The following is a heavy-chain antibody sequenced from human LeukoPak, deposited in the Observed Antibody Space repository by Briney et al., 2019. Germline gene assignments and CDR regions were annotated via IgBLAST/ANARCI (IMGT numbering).Heavy chain of an antibody. V-gene: IGHV1-2*02. D-gene: IGHD4/OR15-4a*01. Sequence: GASVKVSCKASGYTCTVHYLHWLRQAPGQGLEWMGWIKPDSGATNFAQNFQGRVTMTSDTSINTAYMELSSLTSDDTAMYYCARDHDYGPDYWGQGTLVTVSA. CDR3: ARDHDYGPDY. CDR2: IKPDSGAT. CDR1: GYTCTVHY. J-gene: IGHJ4*02.